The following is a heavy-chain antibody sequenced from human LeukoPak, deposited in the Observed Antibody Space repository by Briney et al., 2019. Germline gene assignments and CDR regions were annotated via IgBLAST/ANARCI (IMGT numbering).Heavy chain of an antibody. CDR3: AKDHSYGYTEYYFDY. V-gene: IGHV3-23*01. J-gene: IGHJ4*02. CDR1: GFTFSSYA. Sequence: GGSLRLSCAASGFTFSSYAMSLVRQAPGKGLEWVSAISGSGGSTYYADSVKGRFTISRDNSKNTLYLQMNSLRAEDTAVYYCAKDHSYGYTEYYFDYWGQGTLVTVSS. CDR2: ISGSGGST. D-gene: IGHD5-18*01.